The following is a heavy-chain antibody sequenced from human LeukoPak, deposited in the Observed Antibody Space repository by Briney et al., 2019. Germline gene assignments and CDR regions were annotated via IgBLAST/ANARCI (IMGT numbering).Heavy chain of an antibody. Sequence: GGSLRLSCAASGFTVSSNYMSWVRQAPGEGLEWVSVIYSGGSTYYADSVKGRFTISRDNSKNTLYLQMNSLRAEDTAVYYCARAPGWVYYFDYWGQGTLVTVSS. CDR2: IYSGGST. J-gene: IGHJ4*02. CDR3: ARAPGWVYYFDY. V-gene: IGHV3-66*02. CDR1: GFTVSSNY. D-gene: IGHD1-26*01.